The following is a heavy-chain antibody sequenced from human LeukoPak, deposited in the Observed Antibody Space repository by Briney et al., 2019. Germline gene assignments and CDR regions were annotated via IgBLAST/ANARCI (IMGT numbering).Heavy chain of an antibody. D-gene: IGHD6-13*01. CDR3: ARALAAGGFYDN. J-gene: IGHJ4*02. CDR1: GYTFTTYG. CDR2: ISAYNGNA. Sequence: ASVKVSCKASGYTFTTYGISWVRQAPGQGLEWMGWISAYNGNANYAQKLQVRVTMTTDTSTSTAYMELRSLRSDDTAAYYCARALAAGGFYDNWGQGTLVTVSS. V-gene: IGHV1-18*01.